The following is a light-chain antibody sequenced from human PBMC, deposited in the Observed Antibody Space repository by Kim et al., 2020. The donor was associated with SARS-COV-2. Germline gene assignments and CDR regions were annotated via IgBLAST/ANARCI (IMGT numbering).Light chain of an antibody. Sequence: DIQMTQSPSSLSASVGDRVTITCRASQSISSHLNWYQQKPGKAPNLLIYPASTLQSGVPSRFSGSGSGTEFTLTISSLQPEDFATYYCQQSYSTPYTFGQGTKLEI. V-gene: IGKV1-39*01. CDR2: PAS. J-gene: IGKJ2*01. CDR3: QQSYSTPYT. CDR1: QSISSH.